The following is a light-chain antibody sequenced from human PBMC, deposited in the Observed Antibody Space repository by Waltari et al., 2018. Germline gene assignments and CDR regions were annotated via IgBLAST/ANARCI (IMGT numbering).Light chain of an antibody. V-gene: IGKV3-20*01. CDR1: QSVSSSD. Sequence: EIVLTQSPGTLSLSPGERATRSCRASQSVSSSDLAWYQQKPGQPPRLRIYGASSRATGIPDRFSGSGSGTDFTLTISRLEPEDFAVYYCQQYGSSPPVTFGQGTRLDIK. CDR3: QQYGSSPPVT. CDR2: GAS. J-gene: IGKJ5*01.